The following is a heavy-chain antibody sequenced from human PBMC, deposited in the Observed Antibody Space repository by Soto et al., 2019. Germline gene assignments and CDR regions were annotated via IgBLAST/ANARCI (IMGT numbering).Heavy chain of an antibody. D-gene: IGHD6-19*01. V-gene: IGHV3-53*01. Sequence: GGTLKLSCAASGFSFSGKNYLTWVRQAPGKGLEWDSALYSSDGTYYSDSVKGRFSVSRDNSKNTCYLQLHSMRPEEKALYFCAKWLQREHAFDIWGLGTMVTVSS. J-gene: IGHJ3*02. CDR2: LYSSDGT. CDR1: GFSFSGKNY. CDR3: AKWLQREHAFDI.